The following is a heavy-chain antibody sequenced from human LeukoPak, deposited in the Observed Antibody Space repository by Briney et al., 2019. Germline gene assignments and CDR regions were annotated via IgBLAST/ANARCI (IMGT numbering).Heavy chain of an antibody. Sequence: GASVKVSCKASGYTFTGYYMHWVRQGPGQGLEWMGWINPNSGGTNYAQKFQGRVTMTRDTSSSTAYMELSRLRSDDTAVYYCARDLGAGTWYYFDYWGQGTLVTVSS. CDR1: GYTFTGYY. J-gene: IGHJ4*02. V-gene: IGHV1-2*02. CDR2: INPNSGGT. D-gene: IGHD6-19*01. CDR3: ARDLGAGTWYYFDY.